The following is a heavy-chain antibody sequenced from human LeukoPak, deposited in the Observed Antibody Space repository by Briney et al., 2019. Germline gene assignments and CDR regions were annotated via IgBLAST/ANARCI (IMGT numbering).Heavy chain of an antibody. V-gene: IGHV3-11*01. CDR1: GFTFTTYW. Sequence: PGGSLRLSCAASGFTFTTYWMSWVRQAPGKGLEWVSYISSSGSTIYYADSVKGRFTISRDNAKNSLYLQMNSLRAEDTAVYYCARDTTWYYDSSGYQDYWGQGTLVTVSS. CDR2: ISSSGSTI. J-gene: IGHJ4*02. CDR3: ARDTTWYYDSSGYQDY. D-gene: IGHD3-22*01.